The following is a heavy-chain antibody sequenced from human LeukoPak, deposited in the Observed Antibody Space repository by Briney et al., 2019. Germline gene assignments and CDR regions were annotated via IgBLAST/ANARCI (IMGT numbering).Heavy chain of an antibody. D-gene: IGHD1-26*01. CDR1: GYSFTSYW. CDR3: ASSLGATLSAFDI. Sequence: GESLKISCKGSGYSFTSYWIGWVRQMPGKGLEWMGIIYPGDSDTRYSPSFQGQVTISADKPISTAYLQWSSLKASDTAVYYCASSLGATLSAFDIWGQGTMVTVSS. J-gene: IGHJ3*02. CDR2: IYPGDSDT. V-gene: IGHV5-51*04.